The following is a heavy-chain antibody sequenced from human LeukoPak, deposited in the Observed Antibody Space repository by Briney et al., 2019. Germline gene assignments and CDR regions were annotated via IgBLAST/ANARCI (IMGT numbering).Heavy chain of an antibody. V-gene: IGHV3-64D*09. CDR1: TFTFSSYA. J-gene: IGHJ4*02. Sequence: GQSMTLSCSASTFTFSSYAMHWVRQAPRNGLDYVSTISGNGGSTYYADSVKGRFTISRDNSKNTLYLQMSSLRAEDTAVYYCVKGSEGYSDSKSDYWGQGTLVTVSS. D-gene: IGHD3-22*01. CDR2: ISGNGGST. CDR3: VKGSEGYSDSKSDY.